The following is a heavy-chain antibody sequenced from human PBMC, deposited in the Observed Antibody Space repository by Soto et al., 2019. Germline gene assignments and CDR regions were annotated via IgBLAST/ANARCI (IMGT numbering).Heavy chain of an antibody. D-gene: IGHD4-4*01. CDR1: GFTFSSHA. Sequence: GGSLRLSCAASGFTFSSHAMHWVRQAPGKGLEWVAVISYDGSKIYYADSVKGRFTISRDNSKNTLYLQMSSLRSEDTAVYYCARSSDLGLMTTVTDTLDYYYYGMDVWGQGTTVTVSS. CDR3: ARSSDLGLMTTVTDTLDYYYYGMDV. V-gene: IGHV3-30-3*01. CDR2: ISYDGSKI. J-gene: IGHJ6*02.